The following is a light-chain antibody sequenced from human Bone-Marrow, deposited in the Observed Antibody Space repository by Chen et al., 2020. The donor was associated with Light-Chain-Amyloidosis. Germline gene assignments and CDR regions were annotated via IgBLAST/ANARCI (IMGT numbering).Light chain of an antibody. CDR1: SSDVGGDNH. J-gene: IGLJ1*01. V-gene: IGLV2-14*01. CDR2: EVT. CDR3: SSYTITNTLV. Sequence: QSALTQPASVSGSPGQSSTISCTGTSSDVGGDNHVSWYLQHPDKAPKLMIYEVTNLPSWVPDRFSGSKSDNTASLSFSGFHTEDESDYFCSSYTITNTLVFGNGTGVTV.